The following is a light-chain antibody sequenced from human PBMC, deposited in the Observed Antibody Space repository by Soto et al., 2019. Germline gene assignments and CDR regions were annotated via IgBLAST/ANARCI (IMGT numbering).Light chain of an antibody. CDR1: QSVDSSF. CDR2: GAS. J-gene: IGKJ1*01. CDR3: QQYVSSVT. Sequence: EIVLTQSPGSLSLSPGERATLSCRASQSVDSSFFAWYQKIPGQAPRLLIYGASKRATGIPDRFSGSGSGTDFTLTISRLEPEDFAVYYCQQYVSSVTFGQGTKVEIK. V-gene: IGKV3-20*01.